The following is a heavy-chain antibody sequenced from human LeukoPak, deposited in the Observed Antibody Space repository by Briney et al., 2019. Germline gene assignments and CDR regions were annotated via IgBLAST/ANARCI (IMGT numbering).Heavy chain of an antibody. Sequence: ASVKVSCKASGYTFTSYGISWVRQAPGQGLEWMGWISAYNGNTNYAQKLQGRVTMTTDTSTSTAYMELRSLRSDDTAVYYCARSYNYYDSSGDDYWGQGTLVTVSS. CDR3: ARSYNYYDSSGDDY. V-gene: IGHV1-18*01. J-gene: IGHJ4*02. CDR1: GYTFTSYG. CDR2: ISAYNGNT. D-gene: IGHD3-22*01.